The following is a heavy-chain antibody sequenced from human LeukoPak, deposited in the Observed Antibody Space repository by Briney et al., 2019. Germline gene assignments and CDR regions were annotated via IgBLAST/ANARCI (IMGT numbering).Heavy chain of an antibody. J-gene: IGHJ4*02. D-gene: IGHD3-9*01. CDR2: IYYSGST. CDR3: ASVNYDILTGYYFDY. V-gene: IGHV4-59*01. Sequence: SETLSLTCTVSGGSISSYYWSWIRQPPGKGLEWIGCIYYSGSTNYNPSLKSRVTISVDTSKNQFSLKLSSVTAADTAVYYCASVNYDILTGYYFDYWGQGTLVTVSS. CDR1: GGSISSYY.